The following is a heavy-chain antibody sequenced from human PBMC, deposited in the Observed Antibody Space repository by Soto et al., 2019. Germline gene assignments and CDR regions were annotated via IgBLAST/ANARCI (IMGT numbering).Heavy chain of an antibody. CDR2: INHSGST. J-gene: IGHJ5*02. V-gene: IGHV4-34*01. Sequence: TSETLSLTCAVYGGSFSGYYWSWIRQPPGKGLEWIGEINHSGSTNYNPSLKSRVTISVDTSKNQFSLKLSSVTAADTAVYYCARWRRIQLWLRGWFDPWGQGTLVTVSS. CDR3: ARWRRIQLWLRGWFDP. CDR1: GGSFSGYY. D-gene: IGHD5-18*01.